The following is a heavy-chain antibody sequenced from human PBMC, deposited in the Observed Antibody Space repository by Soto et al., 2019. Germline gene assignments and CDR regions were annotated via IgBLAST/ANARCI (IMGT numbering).Heavy chain of an antibody. V-gene: IGHV3-15*07. D-gene: IGHD3-10*01. J-gene: IGHJ4*01. CDR2: IKSIRDGGTT. CDR3: STDSHFSSVFVRRDY. CDR1: GFPLSDAW. Sequence: GGSLRLSCAASGFPLSDAWINWVRPAPGMGLEWVGRIKSIRDGGTTDFAAPVKARFAISRDDSKNMVYLQINSLNTEDTAVYYCSTDSHFSSVFVRRDYWGHGTLVTVSS.